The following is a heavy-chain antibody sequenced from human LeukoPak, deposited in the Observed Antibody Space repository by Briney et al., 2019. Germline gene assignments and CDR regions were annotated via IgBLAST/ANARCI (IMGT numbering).Heavy chain of an antibody. J-gene: IGHJ4*02. V-gene: IGHV4-59*01. D-gene: IGHD6-19*01. CDR1: GGSISTYY. CDR3: TRDSSSGWSHFDY. Sequence: SETLSLTCTVSGGSISTYYWSWIWQPPGKRLEWIGYIYHSGSTKYNPSLKSRVTISVDTSKNQFSLKLSSVTAADTAVYYCTRDSSSGWSHFDYWGQGALVTVSS. CDR2: IYHSGST.